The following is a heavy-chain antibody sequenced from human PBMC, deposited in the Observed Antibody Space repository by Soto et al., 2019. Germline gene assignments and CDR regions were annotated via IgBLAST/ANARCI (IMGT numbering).Heavy chain of an antibody. D-gene: IGHD3-10*01. CDR2: ISAYNGNT. CDR3: ARGVGSGSYYNQYNWFDP. CDR1: GYTFTNYG. J-gene: IGHJ5*02. Sequence: ASVKVSCKASGYTFTNYGISWVRQAPGQGLEWMGWISAYNGNTNSAQKLQGRVTMTTDTSTSTAYMELRSLRSDDTAVYYCARGVGSGSYYNQYNWFDPWGQGTLVTVSS. V-gene: IGHV1-18*01.